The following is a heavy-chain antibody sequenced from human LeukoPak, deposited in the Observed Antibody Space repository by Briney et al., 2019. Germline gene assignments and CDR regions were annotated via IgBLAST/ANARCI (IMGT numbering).Heavy chain of an antibody. CDR3: AREHMSGSDAFDI. J-gene: IGHJ3*02. CDR2: IIPIFGTA. CDR1: GGTFSSYA. Sequence: ASVRVSCKASGGTFSSYAISWVRQAPGQGLEWMGGIIPIFGTANYAQKFQGRVTIAADESTSTAYMELSSLRSEDTAVYYCAREHMSGSDAFDIWGQGTMVTVSS. V-gene: IGHV1-69*13. D-gene: IGHD2-21*01.